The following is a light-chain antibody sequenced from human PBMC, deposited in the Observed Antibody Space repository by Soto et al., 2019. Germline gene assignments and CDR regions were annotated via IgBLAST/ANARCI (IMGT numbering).Light chain of an antibody. V-gene: IGLV2-14*03. Sequence: QSVLTQPASVSGSPGQSITISCSGTSSDIGAYDHVAWYQQFTGKSPKLMIYSVSFRPSAVSDRFSGSKSDNTASLTISGLQTEDEADYYCLSYTASSTFVFGTGTKVTVL. J-gene: IGLJ1*01. CDR2: SVS. CDR3: LSYTASSTFV. CDR1: SSDIGAYDH.